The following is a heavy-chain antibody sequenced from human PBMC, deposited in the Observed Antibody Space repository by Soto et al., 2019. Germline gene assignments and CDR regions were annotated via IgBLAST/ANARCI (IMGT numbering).Heavy chain of an antibody. Sequence: EVQLVESGGGLVQPGGSLRLSCTASGFIFSSYWMHWVRQDPGKGLVWVSRINSDGSSTSYADSVKGRFTISRDNAKNKLYLQMNSLRAEDTAVYYCVSDGGSGYYEIFDYWGQGILVTVSS. D-gene: IGHD3-3*01. V-gene: IGHV3-74*01. J-gene: IGHJ4*02. CDR3: VSDGGSGYYEIFDY. CDR1: GFIFSSYW. CDR2: INSDGSST.